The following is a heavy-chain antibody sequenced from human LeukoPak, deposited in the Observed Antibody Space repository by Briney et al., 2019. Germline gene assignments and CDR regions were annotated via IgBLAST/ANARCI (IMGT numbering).Heavy chain of an antibody. D-gene: IGHD1-26*01. V-gene: IGHV4-4*02. CDR3: ARDKWEPRYAFDT. J-gene: IGHJ3*02. CDR2: IYHSGST. CDR1: GGSISSSNW. Sequence: SGTLSLTCAVSGGSISSSNWWSWIRQPPGKGLEWIGEIYHSGSTNYNPSLKSRVTISVDKSKTQFSLKLSSVTAADTAVYYCARDKWEPRYAFDTWGQGTMVTVSS.